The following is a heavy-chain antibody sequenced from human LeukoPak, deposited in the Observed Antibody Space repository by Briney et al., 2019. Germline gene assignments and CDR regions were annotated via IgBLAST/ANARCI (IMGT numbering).Heavy chain of an antibody. J-gene: IGHJ6*02. D-gene: IGHD4-11*01. CDR3: TRPWSVTYHYYYGMDV. V-gene: IGHV3-49*04. CDR2: ITSKPYGGTT. Sequence: GGSLRLSCAASGFTFSYYWMGWVRQAPGKGLEWVGFITSKPYGGTTQYAASVKGRFTISRDDFKGIAYLQMNSLKTEDTAVYYCTRPWSVTYHYYYGMDVWGQGTTVTVSS. CDR1: GFTFSYYW.